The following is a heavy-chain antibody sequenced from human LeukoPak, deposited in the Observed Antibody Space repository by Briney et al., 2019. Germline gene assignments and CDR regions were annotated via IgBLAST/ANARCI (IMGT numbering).Heavy chain of an antibody. CDR2: INWNGGST. CDR3: ARLLEYSYGYDYYYMDV. CDR1: GFTFDDYG. V-gene: IGHV3-20*04. Sequence: PGGSLRLSCAASGFTFDDYGMSWVHQAPGKGLEWVSGINWNGGSTGYADSVKGRFTISRDNAKNSLYLQMNSLRAEDTALYYCARLLEYSYGYDYYYMDVWGKGTTVTVSS. J-gene: IGHJ6*03. D-gene: IGHD5-18*01.